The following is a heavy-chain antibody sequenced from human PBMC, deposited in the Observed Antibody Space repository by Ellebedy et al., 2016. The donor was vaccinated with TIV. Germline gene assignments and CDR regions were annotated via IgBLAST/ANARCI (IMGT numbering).Heavy chain of an antibody. J-gene: IGHJ4*02. Sequence: GESLKISCAASGLTFSSYWMSWVRQAPGKGLEWVANIKQDSSEKYYVDSVKGRFTISRDNAKNSLYLQMNSLRAADTAVYYCARDREHLYAPPNYWGQGTLVTVSS. V-gene: IGHV3-7*01. CDR2: IKQDSSEK. D-gene: IGHD2-2*01. CDR1: GLTFSSYW. CDR3: ARDREHLYAPPNY.